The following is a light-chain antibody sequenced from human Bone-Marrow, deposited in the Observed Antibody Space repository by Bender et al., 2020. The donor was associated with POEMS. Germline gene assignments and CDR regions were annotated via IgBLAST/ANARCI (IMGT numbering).Light chain of an antibody. CDR3: CSYTRTSTLGGI. CDR1: RNDVGGYDY. J-gene: IGLJ2*01. Sequence: QSALTQPASVSGSPGQSVTISCTGTRNDVGGYDYVSWYQQHPGKAPKLIIYEVTNRPSGVSDRFSGSKSGNTASLTISGLQIEDEAHYYCCSYTRTSTLGGIFGGGTKLTVL. V-gene: IGLV2-14*01. CDR2: EVT.